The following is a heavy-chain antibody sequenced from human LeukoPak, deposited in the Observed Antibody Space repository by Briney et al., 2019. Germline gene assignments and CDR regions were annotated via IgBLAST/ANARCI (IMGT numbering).Heavy chain of an antibody. Sequence: GGSLRLSCVASGFPFSSYSMNWVRQASGKGLEWVSYITRSSVVICADSVQGRFTISRDNAKNSLYLQMNGLGAEDTAVYYCGRASPPLRTSSAGDLWGQGTLVTVSS. CDR2: ITRSSVVI. CDR1: GFPFSSYS. V-gene: IGHV3-48*01. J-gene: IGHJ4*02. D-gene: IGHD3-16*01. CDR3: GRASPPLRTSSAGDL.